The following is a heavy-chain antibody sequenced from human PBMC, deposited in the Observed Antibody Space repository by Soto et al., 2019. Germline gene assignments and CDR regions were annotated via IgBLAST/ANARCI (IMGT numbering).Heavy chain of an antibody. D-gene: IGHD3-22*01. Sequence: QVQLQQWGAGLLKPSETLSLTCAVYGGSFSGYYWSWIRQPPGKGLEWIGEINHSGSTNYNPSLKHRVPISVDTSKNHFSLKLSSVTAADTAVYYCASSSGRYLHFDYWGQGTLVTVSS. CDR3: ASSSGRYLHFDY. V-gene: IGHV4-34*01. CDR1: GGSFSGYY. J-gene: IGHJ4*02. CDR2: INHSGST.